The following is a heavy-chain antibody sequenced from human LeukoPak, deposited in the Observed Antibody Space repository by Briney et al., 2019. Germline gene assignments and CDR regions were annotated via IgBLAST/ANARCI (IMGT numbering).Heavy chain of an antibody. V-gene: IGHV4-39*01. J-gene: IGHJ4*02. CDR3: ASGPYYDSSGYTFDY. Sequence: SETLSLTCTVSGDSITSSAFYWGWIRQAPGKGLEWIGNIFHGGNTHYNPSLKSRVSISVDRSKNQVSLNLSSVTAADTAVYYCASGPYYDSSGYTFDYWGQGTLVTVSS. D-gene: IGHD3-22*01. CDR1: GDSITSSAFY. CDR2: IFHGGNT.